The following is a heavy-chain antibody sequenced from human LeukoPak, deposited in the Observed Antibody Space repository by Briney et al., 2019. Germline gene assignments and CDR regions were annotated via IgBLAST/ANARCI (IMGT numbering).Heavy chain of an antibody. V-gene: IGHV4-34*01. J-gene: IGHJ4*02. Sequence: PSETLSLTCAVYGGSFSGYYWSWIRQPPGKGLEGIGEINHSGSTNYNPSLESRVTISVDTSKNQFSLKLSSVTAADTAVYYCARDSGYGSGSYIPVGDYWGQGTLVTVSS. CDR2: INHSGST. CDR3: ARDSGYGSGSYIPVGDY. CDR1: GGSFSGYY. D-gene: IGHD3-10*01.